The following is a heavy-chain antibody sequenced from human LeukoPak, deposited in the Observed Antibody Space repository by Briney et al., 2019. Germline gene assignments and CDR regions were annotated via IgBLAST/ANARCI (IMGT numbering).Heavy chain of an antibody. V-gene: IGHV1-8*03. CDR3: ASGVYSSHLEYYYYYMDV. CDR1: GYTFTGYY. CDR2: MNPNSGNT. J-gene: IGHJ6*03. D-gene: IGHD6-13*01. Sequence: ASVKVSCKASGYTFTGYYMHWVRQATGQGLEWMGWMNPNSGNTGYAQKFQGRVTITRNTSISTAYMELSSLRSEDTAVYYCASGVYSSHLEYYYYYMDVWGKGTTVTVSS.